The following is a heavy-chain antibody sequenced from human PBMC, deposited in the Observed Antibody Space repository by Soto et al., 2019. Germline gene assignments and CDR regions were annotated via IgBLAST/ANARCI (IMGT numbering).Heavy chain of an antibody. CDR2: INAGNGNT. V-gene: IGHV1-3*01. CDR3: ARDSGGMDA. Sequence: QVQLLQSGAELKKPGASVKVSCKASGYTFTNYAIHWVRQAPGQRLEWMGWINAGNGNTKYSQKCKGRVTITRDTSSSTGYMELSSLRSEDTAVYYCARDSGGMDAWGQGTTVTVPS. CDR1: GYTFTNYA. J-gene: IGHJ6*02.